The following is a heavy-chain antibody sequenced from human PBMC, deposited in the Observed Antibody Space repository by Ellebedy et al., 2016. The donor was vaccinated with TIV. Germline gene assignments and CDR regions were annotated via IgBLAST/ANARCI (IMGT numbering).Heavy chain of an antibody. CDR3: AKGFYDSYGMDV. CDR2: ISGSGGST. CDR1: GFTFSSYA. D-gene: IGHD3-3*01. J-gene: IGHJ6*02. Sequence: GESLKISXAASGFTFSSYAMSWVRQAPGKGLEWVSAISGSGGSTYYADSVKGRFTISRDNSKNTLYLQMNSLRAEDTAVYYCAKGFYDSYGMDVWGQGTTVTVSS. V-gene: IGHV3-23*01.